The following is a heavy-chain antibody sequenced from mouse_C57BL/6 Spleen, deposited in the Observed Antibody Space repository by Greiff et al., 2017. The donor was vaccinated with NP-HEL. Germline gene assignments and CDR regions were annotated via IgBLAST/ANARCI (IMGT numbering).Heavy chain of an antibody. CDR3: ARLRGNYVGGAY. CDR2: ISSGSSTI. D-gene: IGHD2-1*01. CDR1: GFTFSDYG. J-gene: IGHJ3*01. V-gene: IGHV5-17*01. Sequence: EVQLVESGGGLVKPGGSLKLSCAASGFTFSDYGMHWVRQAPEKGLEWVAYISSGSSTIYYADTVKGRFTISRDNAKNTLFLQMTSLRSEDTAMYYCARLRGNYVGGAYWGQGTLVTVSA.